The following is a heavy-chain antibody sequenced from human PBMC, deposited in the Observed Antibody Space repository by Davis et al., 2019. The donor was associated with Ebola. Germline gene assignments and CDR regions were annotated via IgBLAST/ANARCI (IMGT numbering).Heavy chain of an antibody. Sequence: PGGSLRLSCAASGFTFSDHYMDWVRQAPGKGLEWIGRRRNNTNSYTTEYAASVKGRFTISRDDSKNSLYLQMNSLKTEDTAVYYRASFVGFISGRYYRAFDHWGQGTLVTVSS. CDR2: RRNNTNSYTT. V-gene: IGHV3-72*01. CDR3: ASFVGFISGRYYRAFDH. CDR1: GFTFSDHY. J-gene: IGHJ4*02. D-gene: IGHD1-26*01.